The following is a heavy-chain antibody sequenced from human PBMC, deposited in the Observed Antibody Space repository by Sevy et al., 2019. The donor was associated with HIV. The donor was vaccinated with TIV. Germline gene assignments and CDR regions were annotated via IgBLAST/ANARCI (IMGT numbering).Heavy chain of an antibody. CDR3: ARVGYCSSTSCYYFDY. D-gene: IGHD2-2*01. CDR2: ISSSGSYI. J-gene: IGHJ4*01. V-gene: IGHV3-21*01. Sequence: GGSLRLSCAASGFTFSSYSMNWVRQAPGKGLEWVSSISSSGSYIYYAGSVNGRLTIYRDNAKNSLYQQMNSLRAEDTAVYYCARVGYCSSTSCYYFDYWGQGTLVTVSS. CDR1: GFTFSSYS.